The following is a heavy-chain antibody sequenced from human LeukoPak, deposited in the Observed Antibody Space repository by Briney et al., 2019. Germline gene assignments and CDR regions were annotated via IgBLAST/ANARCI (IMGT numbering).Heavy chain of an antibody. CDR2: IKQDGSEK. Sequence: PGGSLRLSCAASGFTFSSYWMSWVRQAPGKGLEWVANIKQDGSEKYYVDSVKGRFTISRDNAKNSLYLQMNSLRAEDTAVYYCASTPYYYDSSGYYPWGQGTLVTVSS. CDR1: GFTFSSYW. J-gene: IGHJ5*02. CDR3: ASTPYYYDSSGYYP. V-gene: IGHV3-7*05. D-gene: IGHD3-22*01.